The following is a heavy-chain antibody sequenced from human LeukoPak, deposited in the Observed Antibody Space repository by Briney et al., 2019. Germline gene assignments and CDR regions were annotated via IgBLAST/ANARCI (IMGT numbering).Heavy chain of an antibody. D-gene: IGHD2-2*02. V-gene: IGHV4-31*03. Sequence: SQTLSLTCTVSGGSISSGGYYWSWIRQHPGKGLEWIGYIYYSGSTYYNPSLKSRVTISVDTSKNQFSLKLSSVTAADTAVYYCARRYCSSTSCYTGFDYWGQGTLVTVSS. CDR1: GGSISSGGYY. CDR3: ARRYCSSTSCYTGFDY. J-gene: IGHJ4*02. CDR2: IYYSGST.